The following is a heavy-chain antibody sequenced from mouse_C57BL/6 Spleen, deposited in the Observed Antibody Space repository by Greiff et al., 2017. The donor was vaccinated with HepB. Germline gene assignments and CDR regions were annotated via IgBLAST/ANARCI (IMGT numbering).Heavy chain of an antibody. D-gene: IGHD1-1*01. J-gene: IGHJ2*01. CDR2: ISSGSSTI. Sequence: EVQVVESGGGLVKPGGSLKLSCAASGFTFSDYGMHWVRQAPEKGLEWVAYISSGSSTIYYADTVKGRFTISRDNAKNTLFLQMTSLRSEDTAMYYCARPTVVATGFDYWGQGTTLTVSS. CDR1: GFTFSDYG. V-gene: IGHV5-17*01. CDR3: ARPTVVATGFDY.